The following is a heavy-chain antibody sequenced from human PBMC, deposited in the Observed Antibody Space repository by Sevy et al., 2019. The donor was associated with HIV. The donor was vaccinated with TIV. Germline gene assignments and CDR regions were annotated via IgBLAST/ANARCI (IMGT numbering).Heavy chain of an antibody. CDR3: VRDFDKDDSGYSDWFDS. CDR1: GFSFSIYW. J-gene: IGHJ5*01. Sequence: GGSLRLSCAASGFSFSIYWMSWVRQAPGKGLEWVASTKEDGSERKYVDSLKGRFIISRDNAKNAVYLQMNSLRAEDTAVYYCVRDFDKDDSGYSDWFDSWGQGTLVTVSS. CDR2: TKEDGSER. D-gene: IGHD3-22*01. V-gene: IGHV3-7*01.